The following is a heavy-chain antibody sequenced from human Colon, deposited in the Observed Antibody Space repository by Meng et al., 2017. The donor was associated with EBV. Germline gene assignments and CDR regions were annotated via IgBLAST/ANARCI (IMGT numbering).Heavy chain of an antibody. Sequence: HVHPLQSAQGRVKPSQPLALLCANSVDSGSTNSAACNWSRHSPSRGVEWLGRTYYRSKWYNDYAVSVRSRITINPDTSKNQFSLQWNAATPEDTAVYYCARVAVGISYFDYWGQGTLVTVSS. CDR3: ARVAVGISYFDY. J-gene: IGHJ4*02. CDR2: TYYRSKWYN. D-gene: IGHD1-26*01. CDR1: VDSGSTNSAA. V-gene: IGHV6-1*02.